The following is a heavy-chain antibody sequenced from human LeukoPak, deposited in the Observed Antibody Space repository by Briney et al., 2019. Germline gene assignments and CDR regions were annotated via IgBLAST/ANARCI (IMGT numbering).Heavy chain of an antibody. CDR3: ATPDYYDSHQHEYFQH. J-gene: IGHJ1*01. CDR1: GFTVSSNY. Sequence: GGSLRLSCAASGFTVSSNYMSWVRQAPGKGLEWVSVIYSGGSTYYADSVKGRFTISRDNSKNTLYLQMNSLRAEDTAVYYCATPDYYDSHQHEYFQHWGQGTLVTVSS. D-gene: IGHD3-22*01. V-gene: IGHV3-66*04. CDR2: IYSGGST.